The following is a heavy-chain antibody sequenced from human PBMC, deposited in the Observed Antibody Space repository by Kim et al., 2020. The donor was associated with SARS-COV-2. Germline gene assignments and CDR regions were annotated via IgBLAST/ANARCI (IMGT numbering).Heavy chain of an antibody. CDR2: IYSGGSST. Sequence: GGSLRLSCAASGFTFSSYAMSWVRQAPGKGLEWVSVIYSGGSSTYYADSVKGRYTISRDNSKNTLYLQMNSLRAEDTAVYYCAKETYSSSWPTFDPWGQGTLVTVSS. J-gene: IGHJ5*02. CDR3: AKETYSSSWPTFDP. D-gene: IGHD6-13*01. CDR1: GFTFSSYA. V-gene: IGHV3-23*03.